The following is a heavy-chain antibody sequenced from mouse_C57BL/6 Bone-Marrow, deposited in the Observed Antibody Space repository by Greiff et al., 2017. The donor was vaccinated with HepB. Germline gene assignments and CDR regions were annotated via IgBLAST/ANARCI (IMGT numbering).Heavy chain of an antibody. CDR3: ARKGPYYSNPAWFAY. CDR2: INPSNGGT. CDR1: GYTFTSYW. V-gene: IGHV1-53*01. Sequence: VQLQQSGTELVKPGASVKLSCKASGYTFTSYWMHWVKQRPGQGLEWIGNINPSNGGTNYNEKFKSKATLTVDKSSSTAYMQLSSLTSEDSAVYYCARKGPYYSNPAWFAYWGQGTLVTVSA. D-gene: IGHD2-5*01. J-gene: IGHJ3*01.